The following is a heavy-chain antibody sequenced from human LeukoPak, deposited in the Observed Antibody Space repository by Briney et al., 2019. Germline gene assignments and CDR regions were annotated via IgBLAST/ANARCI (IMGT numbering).Heavy chain of an antibody. CDR1: GFSLSTSGMC. V-gene: IGHV2-70*11. CDR3: ARSFVVVTSMAVDY. CDR2: VDWDDDK. J-gene: IGHJ4*02. D-gene: IGHD2-21*02. Sequence: SGPTLVNPPQPLTLTCTFSGFSLSTSGMCVSWIRQPPGKALEWLARVDWDDDKYYSTSLKTRLTISKDTSKNQVVLTMTNMDPVDTATYYCARSFVVVTSMAVDYWGQGTLVTVSS.